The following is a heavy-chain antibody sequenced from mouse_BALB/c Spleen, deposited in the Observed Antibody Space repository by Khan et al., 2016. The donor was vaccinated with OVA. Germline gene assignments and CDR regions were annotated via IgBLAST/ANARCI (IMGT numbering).Heavy chain of an antibody. CDR2: IGYSGNT. CDR3: ERKDYYDYDPFPY. CDR1: GYSITSEYT. Sequence: EVQLQESGPGLVKPSQSLSLTCTVTGYSITSEYTWNWIRQFPGNTLEWMGFIGYSGNTRYNPSLKSRIPFTRDTSKNQFFLQLNSVTSDDTATYFCERKDYYDYDPFPYWGQGTLVTVSA. D-gene: IGHD2-4*01. V-gene: IGHV3-2*02. J-gene: IGHJ3*01.